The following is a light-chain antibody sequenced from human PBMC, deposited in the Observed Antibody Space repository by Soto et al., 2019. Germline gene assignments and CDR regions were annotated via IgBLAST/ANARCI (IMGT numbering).Light chain of an antibody. Sequence: QSVLTQPASVSGSPGQSITISCTGTSSDVGAYNYVSWYQQHPGKAPKLIIYDVSNRPSGVSNRFSGSKSGNTASLTISGLQAEDEADYFCSSYTSSSTLFGGGTKVTVL. CDR3: SSYTSSSTL. J-gene: IGLJ2*01. CDR2: DVS. V-gene: IGLV2-14*01. CDR1: SSDVGAYNY.